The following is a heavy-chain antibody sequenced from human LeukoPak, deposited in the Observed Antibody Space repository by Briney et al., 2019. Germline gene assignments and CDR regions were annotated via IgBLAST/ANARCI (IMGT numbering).Heavy chain of an antibody. CDR1: GFTFSHYW. CDR3: TREIWGPDV. Sequence: GGSLRLSYAASGFTFSHYWMVWVRQAPQKGLEWVANINEDGSHGNYADSVKGRFTISRDNAKNSVYLQVNSLRVEDTAVYYCTREIWGPDVWGQGTTVAVSS. V-gene: IGHV3-7*01. J-gene: IGHJ6*02. D-gene: IGHD3-16*01. CDR2: INEDGSHG.